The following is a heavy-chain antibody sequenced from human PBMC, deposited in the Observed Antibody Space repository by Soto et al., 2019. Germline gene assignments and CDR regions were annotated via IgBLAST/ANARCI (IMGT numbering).Heavy chain of an antibody. CDR2: ISAYNGNT. J-gene: IGHJ4*02. V-gene: IGHV1-18*01. D-gene: IGHD2-2*01. Sequence: GASVKVSCKASGYTFTSYGISWVRQAPGQGLEWMGWISAYNGNTNYAQKLQGRVTMTTDTSTSTAYMELRSLRSDDTAVYYCARGIHTYDFTSCYAYWGQGTLVTVSS. CDR1: GYTFTSYG. CDR3: ARGIHTYDFTSCYAY.